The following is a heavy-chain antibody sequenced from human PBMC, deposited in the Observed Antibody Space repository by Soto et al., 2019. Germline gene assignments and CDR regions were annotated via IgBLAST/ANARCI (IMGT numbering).Heavy chain of an antibody. CDR1: GFSLSTSGVG. D-gene: IGHD6-6*01. J-gene: IGHJ3*02. CDR3: ARGLATLPVFAFDI. V-gene: IGHV2-5*01. CDR2: IYWSGDE. Sequence: SGPTLVNPTQTLTLTCSFSGFSLSTSGVGVGWIRQSPGKALEWLALIYWSGDEHYRPSLKSRLSITKDTSKNHVVLIMTDMDPVDTATYYCARGLATLPVFAFDIWGQGTMVTVSS.